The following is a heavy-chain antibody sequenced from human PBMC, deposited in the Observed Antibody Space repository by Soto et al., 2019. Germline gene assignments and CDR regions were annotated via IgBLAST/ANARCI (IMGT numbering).Heavy chain of an antibody. CDR3: ASHHGYSSSRSYFDY. CDR2: IIPIFGTA. Sequence: GASVKVSCKASGGTFSNYAISWVRQAPGQRLEWMGGIIPIFGTANYAQKFQGRVTITADESTSTAYMELSSLRSEDTAVYYCASHHGYSSSRSYFDYWGQGTLVTVSS. J-gene: IGHJ4*02. V-gene: IGHV1-69*13. D-gene: IGHD6-13*01. CDR1: GGTFSNYA.